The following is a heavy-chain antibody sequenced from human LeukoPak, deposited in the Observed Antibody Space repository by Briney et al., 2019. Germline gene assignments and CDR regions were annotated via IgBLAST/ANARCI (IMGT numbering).Heavy chain of an antibody. J-gene: IGHJ4*02. CDR1: GGSFSGYY. CDR3: ARGLFSTTVAHFDY. D-gene: IGHD4-11*01. CDR2: INHSGST. Sequence: SETLSLTCAVYGGSFSGYYWGWIRQPPGKGLEWIGEINHSGSTNYNPSLKSRVTISVDTSKNQFSLKLSSVTAADTAVYYCARGLFSTTVAHFDYWGQGTLVTVSS. V-gene: IGHV4-34*01.